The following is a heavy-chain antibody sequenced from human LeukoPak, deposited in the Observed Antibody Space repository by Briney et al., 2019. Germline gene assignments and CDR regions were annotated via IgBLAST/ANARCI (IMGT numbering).Heavy chain of an antibody. D-gene: IGHD6-19*01. J-gene: IGHJ4*02. CDR3: ARAAYSSPFDS. V-gene: IGHV4-38-2*02. CDR1: GYSISSGYY. CDR2: IYDGVST. Sequence: SETLSLTCTVSGYSISSGYYWGWIRQPPGKGLEWIGYIYDGVSTNYSPSLNSRVTISVDTSKNQFSLRLSSVTTADTAFYYCARAAYSSPFDSWGQGILVTVS.